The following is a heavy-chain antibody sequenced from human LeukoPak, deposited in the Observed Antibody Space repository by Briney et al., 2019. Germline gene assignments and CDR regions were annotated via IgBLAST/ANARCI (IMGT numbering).Heavy chain of an antibody. J-gene: IGHJ4*02. V-gene: IGHV4-39*07. CDR1: GGSIRNSSYH. D-gene: IGHD4-17*01. CDR2: IYYSGNT. CDR3: VRGLHDYGDYPFGY. Sequence: SETLSLTCTVSGGSIRNSSYHWGWIRQSPGKGLEWIGYIYYSGNTYYNPSLKSRVTISVDTSKNQFSLKLNSMTAADTAVYYCVRGLHDYGDYPFGYWGQGTLVTVSS.